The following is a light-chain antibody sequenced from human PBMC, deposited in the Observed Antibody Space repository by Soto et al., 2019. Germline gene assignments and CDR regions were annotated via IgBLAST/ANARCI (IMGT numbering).Light chain of an antibody. J-gene: IGLJ3*02. CDR3: SSYTGSSTWV. CDR2: EVT. V-gene: IGLV2-14*01. CDR1: NSDVGAYNY. Sequence: SALTQPASVSGSPGQSITISCTGTNSDVGAYNYVSWYQQYPGKAPKVMIYEVTSRPSGVSNRFSGSKSGNTASLTISGLQAEDEADYYCSSYTGSSTWVFGGGTQLTVL.